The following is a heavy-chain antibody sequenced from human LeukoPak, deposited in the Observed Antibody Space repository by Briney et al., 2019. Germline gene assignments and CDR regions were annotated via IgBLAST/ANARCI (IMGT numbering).Heavy chain of an antibody. Sequence: SSETLSLTCAVSGGSISSGGYSWSWIRQPPGKGLEWIGYIYHSGSTYYNPSLKSRVTISVDRSKIQFSLKLSSVTAADTAVYYCARGSPDGVNWFDPWGQGTLVTVSS. D-gene: IGHD1-14*01. CDR1: GGSISSGGYS. V-gene: IGHV4-30-2*01. J-gene: IGHJ5*02. CDR3: ARGSPDGVNWFDP. CDR2: IYHSGST.